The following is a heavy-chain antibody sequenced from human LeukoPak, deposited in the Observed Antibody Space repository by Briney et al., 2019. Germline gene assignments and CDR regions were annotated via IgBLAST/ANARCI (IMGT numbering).Heavy chain of an antibody. CDR3: ATTRRDFWSGFDAFDI. J-gene: IGHJ3*02. Sequence: PGGSLRLSCAASGFTFSSYSMNWVRQAPGKGLEWVSSISSSSSYIYYADSVKGRFTISRDNAKNSLYLQMNSLRAEDTAVYYCATTRRDFWSGFDAFDIWGQGTTVTVSS. CDR2: ISSSSSYI. CDR1: GFTFSSYS. V-gene: IGHV3-21*01. D-gene: IGHD3-3*01.